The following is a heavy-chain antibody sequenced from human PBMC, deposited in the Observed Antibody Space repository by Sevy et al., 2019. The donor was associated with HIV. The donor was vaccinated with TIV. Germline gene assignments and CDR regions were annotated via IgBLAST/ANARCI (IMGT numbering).Heavy chain of an antibody. CDR2: IYYSGST. Sequence: SETLSLTCTVSGGSISSYYWSWIRQPPGKGLEWIGYIYYSGSTNYNPSLKSRVTISVDTSKNQFSLKLSSVTAADTAVYYCARGYSSELSVDYWGQGTLVTVSS. CDR3: ARGYSSELSVDY. CDR1: GGSISSYY. J-gene: IGHJ4*02. D-gene: IGHD6-25*01. V-gene: IGHV4-59*01.